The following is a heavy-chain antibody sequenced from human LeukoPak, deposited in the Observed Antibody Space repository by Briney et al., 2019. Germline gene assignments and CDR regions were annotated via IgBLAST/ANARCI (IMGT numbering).Heavy chain of an antibody. CDR3: ARDRYYDSSGYYNYFQH. CDR2: ISSSGSYI. CDR1: GFTFSSYS. Sequence: PGGSLRLSCAASGFTFSSYSMNWVRQAPGKGLEWVSSISSSGSYIYYADPVKGRFTISRDNTKNSLYLQMNSLRAEDTAVYYCARDRYYDSSGYYNYFQHWGQGTLVTVSS. J-gene: IGHJ1*01. V-gene: IGHV3-21*01. D-gene: IGHD3-22*01.